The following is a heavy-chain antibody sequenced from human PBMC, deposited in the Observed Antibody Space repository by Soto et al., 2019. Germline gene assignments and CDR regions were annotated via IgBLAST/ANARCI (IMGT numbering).Heavy chain of an antibody. CDR1: GYTFTKYA. D-gene: IGHD6-19*01. V-gene: IGHV1-3*05. CDR2: INAGNGNT. Sequence: QVQLVQSGAEEKKPGASVKVSCKASGYTFTKYAMHWVRQAPGQSLEWMGWINAGNGNTKYSQKFQGRVTITRDTTAITGYMERSSLRSEDTAVYYCAREQWLGVDYWGQGTLVTVSS. J-gene: IGHJ4*02. CDR3: AREQWLGVDY.